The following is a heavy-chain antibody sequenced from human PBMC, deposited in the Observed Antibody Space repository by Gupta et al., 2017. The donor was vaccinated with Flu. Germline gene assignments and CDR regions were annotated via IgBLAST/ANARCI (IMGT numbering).Heavy chain of an antibody. CDR1: GVSLSGHY. Sequence: QVQLQESGPGLVEPSETLSLPCTVSGVSLSGHYWRWIRQPPGKGREWSGYIHYRGSTNYNPSLKSRVIMSVDMSKNQFSLKLTSVTAADTAVYYCARGSGGGYSGYDSGTFDLWGQGTLVTVSS. CDR2: IHYRGST. V-gene: IGHV4-59*11. D-gene: IGHD5-12*01. CDR3: ARGSGGGYSGYDSGTFDL. J-gene: IGHJ4*02.